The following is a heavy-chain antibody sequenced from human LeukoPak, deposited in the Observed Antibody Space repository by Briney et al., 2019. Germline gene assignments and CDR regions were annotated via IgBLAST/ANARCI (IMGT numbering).Heavy chain of an antibody. Sequence: GRSLRLSCAASGFTFSSYAMHWVRQAPGKGLEWVAVISFDGNNKYYTDSVKGRFAISRDNSKNTLYLQMNSLRAEDTAVYYCARGEAATGTFDYWGQGTLVTVSS. CDR3: ARGEAATGTFDY. CDR2: ISFDGNNK. D-gene: IGHD1-1*01. CDR1: GFTFSSYA. J-gene: IGHJ4*02. V-gene: IGHV3-30*03.